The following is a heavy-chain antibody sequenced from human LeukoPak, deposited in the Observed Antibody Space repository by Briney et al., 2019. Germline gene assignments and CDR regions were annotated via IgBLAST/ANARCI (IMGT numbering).Heavy chain of an antibody. CDR3: ARAGERYDSSGLNWFDP. D-gene: IGHD3-22*01. CDR1: GGSISSGGYS. V-gene: IGHV4-30-4*07. J-gene: IGHJ5*02. Sequence: SETLSLTCAVSGGSISSGGYSWSWVRQPPGKGLEWIGYIYYSGSTYYNPSLKSRVTISVDTSKNQFSLKLSSVTAADTAVYYCARAGERYDSSGLNWFDPWGQGTLVTVSS. CDR2: IYYSGST.